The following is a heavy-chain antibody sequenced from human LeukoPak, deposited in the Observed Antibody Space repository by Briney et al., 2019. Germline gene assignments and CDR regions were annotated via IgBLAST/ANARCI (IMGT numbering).Heavy chain of an antibody. CDR3: ARTGSTVTMLYPFDH. Sequence: PSETLSLTCSVSGGSISSYYWSWIRQPPGKGLEWIGYIFHTGSTNYNPSLKGRVTMSVDTSKNQVSLRLSSVTAADTAVYYCARTGSTVTMLYPFDHWGQGTLVTASS. CDR1: GGSISSYY. CDR2: IFHTGST. J-gene: IGHJ4*02. D-gene: IGHD4-17*01. V-gene: IGHV4-59*01.